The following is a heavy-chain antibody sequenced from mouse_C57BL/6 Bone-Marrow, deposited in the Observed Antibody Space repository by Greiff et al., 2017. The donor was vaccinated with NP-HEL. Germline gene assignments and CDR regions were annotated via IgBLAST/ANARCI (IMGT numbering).Heavy chain of an antibody. CDR3: ARLAYYYGSSRYFDV. CDR2: IYPGSGNT. CDR1: GYTFTDYY. Sequence: QVQLQQSGAELVRPGASVKLSCKASGYTFTDYYINWVKQRPGQGLEWIARIYPGSGNTYYNEKFKGKATLTAEKSSSTAYMQLSSLTSEDSAVYFCARLAYYYGSSRYFDVWGTGTTVTVSS. J-gene: IGHJ1*03. V-gene: IGHV1-76*01. D-gene: IGHD1-1*01.